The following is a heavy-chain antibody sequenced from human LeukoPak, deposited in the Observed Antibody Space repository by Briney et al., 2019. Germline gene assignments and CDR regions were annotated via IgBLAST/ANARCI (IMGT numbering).Heavy chain of an antibody. J-gene: IGHJ3*02. V-gene: IGHV4-38-2*02. CDR2: IYHSGST. D-gene: IGHD5-18*01. CDR3: ATLRDTAMVNDAFDI. CDR1: GYSISSGYY. Sequence: SETLSLTCTVSGYSISSGYYWGWIRQPPGKGLEWIGSIYHSGSTYYNPSLKSRVTISVDTSKNQFSLKLSSVTAADTAVYYCATLRDTAMVNDAFDIWGQGTMVTVSS.